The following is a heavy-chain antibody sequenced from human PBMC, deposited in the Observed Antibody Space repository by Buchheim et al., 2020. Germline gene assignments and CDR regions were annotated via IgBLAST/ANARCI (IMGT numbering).Heavy chain of an antibody. Sequence: QVQLQESGPGLVKPSETLSLTCSVSGVSISSFYWSWIRQPPGKGLEWIGHIYDSGYTKYNPSLKSRVTISVDTSKSQFSLQLRSVTAADTAVYYCAREHTSVGFTYGYGMDVWGQGTT. D-gene: IGHD5-18*01. CDR1: GVSISSFY. V-gene: IGHV4-59*01. J-gene: IGHJ6*02. CDR2: IYDSGYT. CDR3: AREHTSVGFTYGYGMDV.